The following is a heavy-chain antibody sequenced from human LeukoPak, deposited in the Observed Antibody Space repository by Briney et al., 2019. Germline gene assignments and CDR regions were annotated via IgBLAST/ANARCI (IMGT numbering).Heavy chain of an antibody. CDR2: IRSKAYGGTT. CDR1: GFTFGDYA. D-gene: IGHD3-3*01. V-gene: IGHV3-49*04. CDR3: TRAIRGVGAFDI. Sequence: GGSLRLSCTASGFTFGDYAMNWVRPAPGKGLEWVGFIRSKAYGGTTEYAASVKGRFTISRDDSKSIAYLQMNSLKIEDTAVYYCTRAIRGVGAFDIWGQGTMVTVSS. J-gene: IGHJ3*02.